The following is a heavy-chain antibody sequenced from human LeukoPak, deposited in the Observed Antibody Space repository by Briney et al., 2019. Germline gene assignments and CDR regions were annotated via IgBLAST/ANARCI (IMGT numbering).Heavy chain of an antibody. D-gene: IGHD3-22*01. V-gene: IGHV3-21*01. CDR2: ISSSSSYI. CDR1: GFTFSSYS. J-gene: IGHJ4*02. Sequence: GGSLRLSCAASGFTFSSYSMNWVRQAPGKGLEWVSSISSSSSYIYYADSVKGRFTISRDNAKNSLYLQMNSLRAEDTAVYYCARDLYDSSVYYEYWGQGTLVTVSS. CDR3: ARDLYDSSVYYEY.